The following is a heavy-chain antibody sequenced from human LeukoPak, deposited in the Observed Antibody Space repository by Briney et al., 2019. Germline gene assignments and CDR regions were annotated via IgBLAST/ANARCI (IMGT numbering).Heavy chain of an antibody. J-gene: IGHJ4*02. CDR3: AKRSGQYYFDY. V-gene: IGHV3-9*01. CDR2: ISWNSGSI. Sequence: GGSLRLSCAASGFTFDDYAMHWVRQAPGKGLEWVSGISWNSGSIGYADSVKSRFTISRDNAKNSLYLQMNSLRAEDTALYYCAKRSGQYYFDYWGQGTLVTVSS. D-gene: IGHD3-3*01. CDR1: GFTFDDYA.